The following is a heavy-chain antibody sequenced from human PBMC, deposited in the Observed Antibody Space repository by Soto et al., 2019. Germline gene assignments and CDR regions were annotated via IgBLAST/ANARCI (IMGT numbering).Heavy chain of an antibody. J-gene: IGHJ3*02. D-gene: IGHD6-19*01. Sequence: QVQLQESGPGLVKPSGTLSLTCAVSGGSISSSNWWSWVRQPPGKGLEWIGKISHGGTTNYNPSLKSRVTISVDKSKNQSSLKLRSVTAADTAVYYCARVLIAVAGTLSAFDIWGQGTLVTVSS. CDR2: ISHGGTT. CDR1: GGSISSSNW. V-gene: IGHV4-4*02. CDR3: ARVLIAVAGTLSAFDI.